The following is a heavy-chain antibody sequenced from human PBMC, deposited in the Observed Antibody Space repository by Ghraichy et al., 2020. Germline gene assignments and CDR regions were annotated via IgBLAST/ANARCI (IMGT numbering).Heavy chain of an antibody. V-gene: IGHV4-34*01. Sequence: SETLSLTCAVYGGSFSGYYWSWIRQPPGKGLEWIGEINHSGSTNYNPSLKSRVTISVDTSKNQFSLKLSSVTAADTAVYYCARGGYSYGHRAAFDIWGQGTMVTVSS. CDR1: GGSFSGYY. D-gene: IGHD5-18*01. CDR3: ARGGYSYGHRAAFDI. CDR2: INHSGST. J-gene: IGHJ3*02.